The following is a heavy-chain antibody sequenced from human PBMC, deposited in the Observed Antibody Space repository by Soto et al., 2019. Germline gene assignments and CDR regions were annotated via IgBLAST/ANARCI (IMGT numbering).Heavy chain of an antibody. CDR2: INSDLGGT. V-gene: IGHV1-2*07. D-gene: IGHD3-22*01. CDR3: ARTPSVGATTVILGDDDFDL. CDR1: RYSFSGYY. J-gene: IGHJ3*01. Sequence: QEQLEQSGAEVKKPGASVMVSCKASRYSFSGYYFHWVRQAPGQGPEWVGWINSDLGGTNYANRVQGRVTIKGHTSTKPEYMELSSLRSDDTAVYFCARTPSVGATTVILGDDDFDLWGQGTLITVSS.